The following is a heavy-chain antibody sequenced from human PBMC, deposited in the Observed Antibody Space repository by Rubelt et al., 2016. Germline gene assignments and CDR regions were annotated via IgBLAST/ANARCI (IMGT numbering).Heavy chain of an antibody. CDR1: GYTFTSYG. CDR2: ISAYNGNT. J-gene: IGHJ5*02. CDR3: ARVMITFGGVIEVGWFDP. Sequence: QVQLVQSGAEVKKPGASVKVSCKASGYTFTSYGISWVRQAPGQGLEWMGWISAYNGNTNYAQKLQGRVNMTTDTSTSTAYMERRSLRSDDTAVYYGARVMITFGGVIEVGWFDPWGQGTLVTVSS. D-gene: IGHD3-16*02. V-gene: IGHV1-18*01.